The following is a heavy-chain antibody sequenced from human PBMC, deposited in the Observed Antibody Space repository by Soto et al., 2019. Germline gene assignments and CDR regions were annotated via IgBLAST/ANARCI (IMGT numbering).Heavy chain of an antibody. V-gene: IGHV3-48*03. CDR2: IDSGGTTI. J-gene: IGHJ4*02. CDR3: AREPYVDAAMDFDY. CDR1: GFTFSRYE. Sequence: EVQLVESGGGLVQPGGSLRLSCAASGFTFSRYEMNWVRQAPGKGLEWVSYIDSGGTTIHYADSVKGRFTISRDNAKNSLYLQMNSLRAEDTDVYYCAREPYVDAAMDFDYWGQGTLVTVSS. D-gene: IGHD5-18*01.